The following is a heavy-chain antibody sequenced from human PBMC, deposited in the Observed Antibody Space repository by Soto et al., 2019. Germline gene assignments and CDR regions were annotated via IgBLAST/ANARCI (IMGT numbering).Heavy chain of an antibody. CDR2: MNPNSGNT. D-gene: IGHD3-3*01. CDR1: GYTFTSYD. Sequence: ASVKVSCKASGYTFTSYDINWVRQATGQGLEWMGWMNPNSGNTGYAQKFRGRVTMTRNTSISTAYMELSSLRSEDTAVYYCARGYDFWSGDYYYYMDVWGKGTTVTVSS. V-gene: IGHV1-8*01. CDR3: ARGYDFWSGDYYYYMDV. J-gene: IGHJ6*03.